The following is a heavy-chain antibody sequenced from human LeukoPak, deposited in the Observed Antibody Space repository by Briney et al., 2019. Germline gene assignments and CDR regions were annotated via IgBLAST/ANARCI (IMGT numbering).Heavy chain of an antibody. Sequence: PGGSLRLSCAASGFTFSRNGMTWVRQAPGKGLEWVSAISGSGGNTYYADSVKGRFTISRDNAKNTLNLQMNSLRAEDTAVYYCARDLGQYYDTSDNWFDPWGQGTLVTVSS. CDR1: GFTFSRNG. J-gene: IGHJ5*02. D-gene: IGHD3-22*01. V-gene: IGHV3-23*01. CDR2: ISGSGGNT. CDR3: ARDLGQYYDTSDNWFDP.